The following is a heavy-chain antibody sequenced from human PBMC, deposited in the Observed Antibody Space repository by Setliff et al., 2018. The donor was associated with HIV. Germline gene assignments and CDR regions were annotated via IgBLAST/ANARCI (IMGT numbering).Heavy chain of an antibody. Sequence: PGGSLRLSCAASGFTFSSYAMHWVRQAPGKGLEWVAVISYDGSYKYYADSVKGRFTISRDNSKNTLYLQMNSLRAEDTAVYYCARGGEYPNWFFDLWGRGTLVTVSS. J-gene: IGHJ2*01. CDR1: GFTFSSYA. CDR2: ISYDGSYK. V-gene: IGHV3-30-3*01. D-gene: IGHD3-16*01. CDR3: ARGGEYPNWFFDL.